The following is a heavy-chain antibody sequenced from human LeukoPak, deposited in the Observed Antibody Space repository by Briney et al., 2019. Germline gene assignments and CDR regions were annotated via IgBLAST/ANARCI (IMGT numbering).Heavy chain of an antibody. CDR1: GFTFSNYA. CDR2: ISSSSSTI. Sequence: GGSLRLSCAASGFTFSNYAMSWVRQAPGKGLEWVSFISSSSSTIYYADSVKGRFTISRDNAKNSLYLQMNSLRAEDTAVYYCARTGAGYDFWSGYYLFDYWGQGTLVTVSS. J-gene: IGHJ4*02. V-gene: IGHV3-48*04. D-gene: IGHD3-3*01. CDR3: ARTGAGYDFWSGYYLFDY.